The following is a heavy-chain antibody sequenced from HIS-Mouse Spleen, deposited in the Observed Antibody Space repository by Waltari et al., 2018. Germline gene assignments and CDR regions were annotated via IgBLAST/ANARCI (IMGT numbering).Heavy chain of an antibody. Sequence: QVQLVQSGAEVKKPGSSVKFSCKASGGTFSSYAISWVRQAPGQGLEWMGRIIPILGIANYAQKFQGRVTITADKSTSTAYMELSSLRSEDTAVYYCARDQRELGGDAFDIWGQGTMVTVSS. CDR3: ARDQRELGGDAFDI. J-gene: IGHJ3*02. CDR2: IIPILGIA. CDR1: GGTFSSYA. V-gene: IGHV1-69*04. D-gene: IGHD1-26*01.